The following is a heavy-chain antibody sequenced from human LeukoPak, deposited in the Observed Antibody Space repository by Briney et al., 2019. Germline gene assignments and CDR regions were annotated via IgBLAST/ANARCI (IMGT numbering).Heavy chain of an antibody. Sequence: GGSLRLSCAASGFTFSSYAMSWVRQAPGKGLEWVSAISGSGGSTYYADSVKGRFTISRDNSKNTLYLQMNSLRAEDTAVYYCAKAKKYCSGGRCYYFDYWGQGTLVTVSS. V-gene: IGHV3-23*01. CDR1: GFTFSSYA. CDR3: AKAKKYCSGGRCYYFDY. J-gene: IGHJ4*02. D-gene: IGHD2-15*01. CDR2: ISGSGGST.